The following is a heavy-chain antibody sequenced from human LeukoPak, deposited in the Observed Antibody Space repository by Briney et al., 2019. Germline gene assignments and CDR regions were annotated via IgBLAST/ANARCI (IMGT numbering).Heavy chain of an antibody. CDR3: AADDYGGNSRYFDY. Sequence: PSETLSLTCAVYGGSFSGYYWSWIRQPPGKGLEWIGEINHSGSTNYNPSLKNRVTISVDTSKNQFSLKLSSVTAADTAVYYCAADDYGGNSRYFDYWGQGTLVTVSS. J-gene: IGHJ4*02. V-gene: IGHV4-34*01. CDR2: INHSGST. CDR1: GGSFSGYY. D-gene: IGHD4-23*01.